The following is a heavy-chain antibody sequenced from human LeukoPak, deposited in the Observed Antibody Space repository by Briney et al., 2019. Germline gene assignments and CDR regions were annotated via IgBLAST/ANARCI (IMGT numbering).Heavy chain of an antibody. Sequence: ASVKVSCKASGYTFTSYDINWVRQATGQGLEWMGWMNPNSGNTGYAQKFQGRVTMTRNTSMSTAYMELSSLRSEDTAIYYCARGRGTRYWFDPWGQGTLVTVSS. CDR3: ARGRGTRYWFDP. CDR1: GYTFTSYD. J-gene: IGHJ5*02. D-gene: IGHD2-2*01. V-gene: IGHV1-8*01. CDR2: MNPNSGNT.